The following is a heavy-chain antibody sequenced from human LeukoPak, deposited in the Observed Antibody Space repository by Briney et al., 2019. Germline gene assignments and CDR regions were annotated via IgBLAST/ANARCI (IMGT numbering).Heavy chain of an antibody. CDR3: ARLKDIVVVPAANVGFDY. Sequence: GASVKVSCKASGYTFTGYYMHWVRQAPGQGLEWTGWINPNSGGTNYAQKFQGRVTMTRDTSISTAYMELSRLRSDDTAVYYCARLKDIVVVPAANVGFDYWGQGTLVTVSS. D-gene: IGHD2-2*01. CDR2: INPNSGGT. CDR1: GYTFTGYY. J-gene: IGHJ4*02. V-gene: IGHV1-2*02.